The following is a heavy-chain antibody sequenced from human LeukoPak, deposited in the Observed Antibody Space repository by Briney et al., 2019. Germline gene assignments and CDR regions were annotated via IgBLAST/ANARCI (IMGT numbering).Heavy chain of an antibody. CDR3: ARANYYDIRGYDY. CDR1: GFTFRRYE. J-gene: IGHJ4*02. CDR2: IASSGSTI. Sequence: GGSLRLSCAASGFTFRRYEMNWVRQAPGKGLEWVSYIASSGSTIYYADSVKGRFTISRDNAKNSLYLQMNSLRAEDTAVYYCARANYYDIRGYDYWGQGTLVSVSS. V-gene: IGHV3-48*03. D-gene: IGHD3-22*01.